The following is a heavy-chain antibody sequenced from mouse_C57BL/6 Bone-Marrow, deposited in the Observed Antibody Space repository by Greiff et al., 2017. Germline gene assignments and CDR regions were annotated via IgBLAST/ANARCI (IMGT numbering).Heavy chain of an antibody. CDR1: GYTFTSYW. Sequence: VQLQQPGAELVKPGASVKVSCKASGYTFTSYWMHWVKQRPGQGLEWIGRIHPSDSDTNYNQKFKGKATWTVDKSSSTAYMQLSSLTSEASAVYYCAIWGTTVVAPSAMDYWGQGTSVTVSS. V-gene: IGHV1-74*01. CDR3: AIWGTTVVAPSAMDY. CDR2: IHPSDSDT. J-gene: IGHJ4*01. D-gene: IGHD1-1*01.